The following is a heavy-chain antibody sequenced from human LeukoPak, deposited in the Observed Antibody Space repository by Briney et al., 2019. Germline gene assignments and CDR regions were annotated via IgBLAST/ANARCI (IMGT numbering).Heavy chain of an antibody. Sequence: SETLSLTCTVSGGSISSSSYYWGWIRQPPGKGLEWIGSIYYSVSTYYNPSLKSRVTISVDTSKNQFSLKLSSVTAADTAVYYCARPRIAAAGLLDYWGQGTLVTVSS. J-gene: IGHJ4*02. D-gene: IGHD6-13*01. CDR3: ARPRIAAAGLLDY. CDR1: GGSISSSSYY. CDR2: IYYSVST. V-gene: IGHV4-39*01.